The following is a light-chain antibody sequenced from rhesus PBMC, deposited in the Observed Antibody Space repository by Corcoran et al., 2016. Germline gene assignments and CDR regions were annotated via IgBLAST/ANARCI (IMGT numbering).Light chain of an antibody. V-gene: IGLV3S11*01. CDR2: GNT. J-gene: IGLJ1*01. Sequence: SSGLTQEPALSVALGHTVRMTCQGDSLKTYYASWYQQKPGQVPVLVLYGNTNRPSGIPGRFSGSWSGNTCSLTITGAQVEDEADYYCGSWDNSGNHYIFGAGTRLTVL. CDR3: GSWDNSGNHYI. CDR1: SLKTYY.